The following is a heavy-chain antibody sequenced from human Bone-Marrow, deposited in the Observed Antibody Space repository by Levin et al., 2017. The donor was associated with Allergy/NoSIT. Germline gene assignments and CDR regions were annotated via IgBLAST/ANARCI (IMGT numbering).Heavy chain of an antibody. Sequence: SETLPLTCTVSGDSIARSSFYWGWIRQPPGKGLEWIGSISYSGKTYYNPSLKSRVTISLDTSENQFSLKLSSVTAADTAVYYCARDSGYAIQNHWGQGTLVTVSS. CDR3: ARDSGYAIQNH. CDR1: GDSIARSSFY. V-gene: IGHV4-39*07. J-gene: IGHJ4*02. CDR2: ISYSGKT. D-gene: IGHD2-2*01.